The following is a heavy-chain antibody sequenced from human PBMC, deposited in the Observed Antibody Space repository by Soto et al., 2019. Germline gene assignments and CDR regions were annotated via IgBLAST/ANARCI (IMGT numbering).Heavy chain of an antibody. CDR1: GYTFTRYY. J-gene: IGHJ4*02. D-gene: IGHD3-22*01. V-gene: IGHV1-46*01. CDR2: INPSDDAT. CDR3: ARDLTREGDYYDRSGYYLDY. Sequence: VASVKVSCKASGYTFTRYYMHWVRQAPGQGLEWMGIINPSDDATSYAEKSQGRLTMTKDTSTSTVYMEMSSLRSEDTAVYYCARDLTREGDYYDRSGYYLDYWGQGTLVTVSS.